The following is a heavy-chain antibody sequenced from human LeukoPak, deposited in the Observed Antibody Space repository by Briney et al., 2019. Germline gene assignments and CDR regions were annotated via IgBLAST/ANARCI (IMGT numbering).Heavy chain of an antibody. Sequence: GESLKISCKGAGYSFTSYWIGWVRQMPGKGLEWMGIIYPGDSDTRYSPSFQGQVTISADKSISTAYLQWSSLKASDTAMYYCARPVGMSSEYFQHWGQGTLVTVSS. CDR2: IYPGDSDT. CDR3: ARPVGMSSEYFQH. CDR1: GYSFTSYW. J-gene: IGHJ1*01. D-gene: IGHD6-13*01. V-gene: IGHV5-51*01.